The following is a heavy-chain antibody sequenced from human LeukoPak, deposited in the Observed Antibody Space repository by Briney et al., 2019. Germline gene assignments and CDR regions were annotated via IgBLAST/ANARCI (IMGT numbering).Heavy chain of an antibody. CDR2: ISAYNGNT. CDR1: GYTFTSYG. V-gene: IGHV1-18*01. J-gene: IGHJ3*02. CDR3: ARVSSGTVVTGAFDI. Sequence: ASVKVSCKASGYTFTSYGISWVRQAPGQGLEWMGWISAYNGNTNYAQKLQGRVTMTTDTSTSTAYMELRSLRSDDTAVYYCARVSSGTVVTGAFDIWGQGTMVTVSS. D-gene: IGHD4-23*01.